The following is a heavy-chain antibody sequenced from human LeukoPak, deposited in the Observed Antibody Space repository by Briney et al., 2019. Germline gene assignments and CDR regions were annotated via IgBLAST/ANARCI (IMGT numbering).Heavy chain of an antibody. V-gene: IGHV1-2*02. Sequence: ASVKVSCKASGYSFTGYYMHWVRQAPVQGLEWMGWINPNSGGTNYAQKFQGRVTMTRDTSISTAYMELSRLRSDDTAVYYCARVMLNIVVVTAKKYWFDPWGQGTLVTVSS. J-gene: IGHJ5*02. CDR3: ARVMLNIVVVTAKKYWFDP. D-gene: IGHD2-21*02. CDR2: INPNSGGT. CDR1: GYSFTGYY.